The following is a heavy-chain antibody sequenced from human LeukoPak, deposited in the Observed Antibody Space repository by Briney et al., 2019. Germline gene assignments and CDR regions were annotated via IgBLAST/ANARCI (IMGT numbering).Heavy chain of an antibody. CDR1: GFTLSIYG. J-gene: IGHJ4*02. Sequence: GRSLRLSCAASGFTLSIYGMHWVRQAPGKGLEWVATIWYDGSNKHYADSVQGRFTTSRDNSKHTLYLQMSSLRAEDTVVYYCARGGACSRTSCYTYFDYWGQGTLVTVSS. V-gene: IGHV3-33*01. CDR2: IWYDGSNK. CDR3: ARGGACSRTSCYTYFDY. D-gene: IGHD2-2*01.